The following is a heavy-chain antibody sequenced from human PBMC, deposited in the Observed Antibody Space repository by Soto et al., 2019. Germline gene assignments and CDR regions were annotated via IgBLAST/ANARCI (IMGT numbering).Heavy chain of an antibody. J-gene: IGHJ4*02. Sequence: SETLSLTCAVYGGSFSGYYWSWIRQPPGKGLEWIGEINHSGSTNYNPSLKSRVTISVDTSKNQFSLKLSSVTAADTAVYYCARRLRYFDWLGAYFDYWGQGTLVTVSS. V-gene: IGHV4-34*01. CDR1: GGSFSGYY. D-gene: IGHD3-9*01. CDR2: INHSGST. CDR3: ARRLRYFDWLGAYFDY.